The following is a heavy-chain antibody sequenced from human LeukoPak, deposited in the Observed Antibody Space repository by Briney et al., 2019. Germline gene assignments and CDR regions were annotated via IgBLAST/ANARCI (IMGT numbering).Heavy chain of an antibody. V-gene: IGHV4-4*07. D-gene: IGHD4-23*01. J-gene: IGHJ3*02. Sequence: PSETLSLTCTVSGGSISSYYWSWIRQPAGKGLEWIGRIYTSGSTNYNPSLKSRVTMSVDTSKNQFSLRLRSVTAADTAVYYCARLTVVKNAFDIWGQGTMVTVSS. CDR1: GGSISSYY. CDR3: ARLTVVKNAFDI. CDR2: IYTSGST.